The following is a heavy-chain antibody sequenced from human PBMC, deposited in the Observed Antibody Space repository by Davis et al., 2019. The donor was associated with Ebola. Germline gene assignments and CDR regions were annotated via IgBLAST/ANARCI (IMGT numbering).Heavy chain of an antibody. V-gene: IGHV3-74*01. CDR2: ITNDGNSA. CDR3: ASLEDKTGMATIIGDY. J-gene: IGHJ4*02. D-gene: IGHD5-24*01. CDR1: GFTFSTYW. Sequence: GESLKISCAASGFTFSTYWMHWVRQAPGKGLVWVSRITNDGNSATYADSVKGRFAMSRDNAKNTLYLQMNSLRAEDTGVYYCASLEDKTGMATIIGDYWGQGTLVTVSS.